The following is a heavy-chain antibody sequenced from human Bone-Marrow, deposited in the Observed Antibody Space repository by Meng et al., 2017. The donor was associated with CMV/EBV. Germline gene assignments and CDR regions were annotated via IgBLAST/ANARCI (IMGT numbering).Heavy chain of an antibody. J-gene: IGHJ6*02. CDR3: ARDITIFGVAPLDV. D-gene: IGHD3-3*01. V-gene: IGHV3-21*01. CDR2: ISSSSSYI. CDR1: GFTFSSYS. Sequence: GESLKISCAASGFTFSSYSMNWVRQAPGKGLEWVSSISSSSSYIYYADSVKGRFTISRDNAKNSLYLQMNSLRAEDTAVYYCARDITIFGVAPLDVWAQGTTVTVSS.